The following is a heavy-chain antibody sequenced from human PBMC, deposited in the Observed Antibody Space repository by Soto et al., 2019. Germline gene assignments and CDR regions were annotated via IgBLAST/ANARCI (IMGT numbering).Heavy chain of an antibody. CDR3: ARTQGMDV. Sequence: SETLSLTCTVSGGSISSSSYYWGWIRQPPGKGLEWIGSIYYSGSTYYNPSLKSRVTISVDTSKNQFSLKLSSVTAADTAVYYCARTQGMDVWGQGTTVTVSS. J-gene: IGHJ6*02. V-gene: IGHV4-39*01. CDR2: IYYSGST. CDR1: GGSISSSSYY.